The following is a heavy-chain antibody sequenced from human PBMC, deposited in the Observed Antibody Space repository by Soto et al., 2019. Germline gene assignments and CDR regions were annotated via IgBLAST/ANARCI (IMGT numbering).Heavy chain of an antibody. Sequence: SETLSLTCTVSGGSISSGGYYWSWIRQHPGKGLEWIGYIYYSGSTYYNPSLKSRVTISVDTSKNQFSLKPSSVTAADTAVYYCARVPCSSTSCISNWFDPWGQGTLVTVSS. J-gene: IGHJ5*02. D-gene: IGHD2-2*01. V-gene: IGHV4-31*03. CDR3: ARVPCSSTSCISNWFDP. CDR2: IYYSGST. CDR1: GGSISSGGYY.